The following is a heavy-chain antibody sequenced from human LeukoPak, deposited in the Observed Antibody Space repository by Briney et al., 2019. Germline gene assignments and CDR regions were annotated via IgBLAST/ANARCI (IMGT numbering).Heavy chain of an antibody. CDR2: FKTNYNQV. V-gene: IGHV3-23*05. Sequence: GGSLRLSCAASGFTFSSYAMNWVRQAPGKGLEWVSTFKTNYNQVYYAESVRGRFTISTDNSKNTAYLQMNSLRVEDTALYYCARSVPDYTRFDFWGQGALVTVSS. CDR1: GFTFSSYA. CDR3: ARSVPDYTRFDF. J-gene: IGHJ4*02. D-gene: IGHD4-11*01.